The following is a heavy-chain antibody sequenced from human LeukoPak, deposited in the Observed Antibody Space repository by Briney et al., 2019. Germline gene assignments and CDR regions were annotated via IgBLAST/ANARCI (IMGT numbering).Heavy chain of an antibody. CDR1: GGSFSNYA. Sequence: ASVKVSCKASGGSFSNYAISWVRQAPGQGLEWMGWINPNSGGTNYAQNFQGRVTMTRDTSISTAYMELSRLRSDDTALYYCARASGRYSDAFDIWGQGTMVTVSS. CDR3: ARASGRYSDAFDI. D-gene: IGHD1-26*01. CDR2: INPNSGGT. J-gene: IGHJ3*02. V-gene: IGHV1-2*02.